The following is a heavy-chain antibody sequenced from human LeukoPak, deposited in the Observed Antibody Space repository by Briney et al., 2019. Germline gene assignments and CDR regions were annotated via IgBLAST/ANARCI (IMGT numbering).Heavy chain of an antibody. CDR1: GGSISSGSYY. CDR2: IFTSGST. V-gene: IGHV4-61*02. J-gene: IGHJ4*02. Sequence: ASQTLSLTCTVSGGSISSGSYYWSWIRQPAGKGLEWIGRIFTSGSTNYNPSLKSRVTVSLDTSKNQFSLKLSSVTAADTAVYYCARDAAKAQLAYFDYWGQGTLVTVSS. CDR3: ARDAAKAQLAYFDY. D-gene: IGHD6-13*01.